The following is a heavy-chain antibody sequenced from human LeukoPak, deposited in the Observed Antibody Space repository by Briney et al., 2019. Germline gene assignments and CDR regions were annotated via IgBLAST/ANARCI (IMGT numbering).Heavy chain of an antibody. V-gene: IGHV1-2*02. Sequence: ASVKVSCKASGYTFTGYYMHWVRQAPGQGLEWMGWINPNSGGTNHAQKFQGRVTMTRDTSNSTAYMELSRLRSDDTAVYYCARDRPLDADDYYGFYYFDYWGQGTLVTVSS. CDR1: GYTFTGYY. CDR2: INPNSGGT. D-gene: IGHD3-10*01. CDR3: ARDRPLDADDYYGFYYFDY. J-gene: IGHJ4*02.